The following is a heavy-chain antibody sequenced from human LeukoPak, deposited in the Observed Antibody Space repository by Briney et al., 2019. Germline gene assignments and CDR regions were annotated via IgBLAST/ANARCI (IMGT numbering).Heavy chain of an antibody. Sequence: SETLSLTCTVSGGSISSSNYYRGWIRQPPGKGLEWIGSIYYSGTTYCNPSLKSRVTISVDTSKNQFSLNLSSVTAADTAVYYCARQKYYDTSGYAIDYWGQGTLVTVSS. D-gene: IGHD3-22*01. CDR2: IYYSGTT. CDR3: ARQKYYDTSGYAIDY. J-gene: IGHJ4*02. CDR1: GGSISSSNYY. V-gene: IGHV4-39*01.